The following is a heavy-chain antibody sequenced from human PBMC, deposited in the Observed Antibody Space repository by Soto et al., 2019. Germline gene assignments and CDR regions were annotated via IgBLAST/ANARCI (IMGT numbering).Heavy chain of an antibody. CDR1: GGSISSGGYS. D-gene: IGHD5-12*01. CDR3: ARGYTRIESAFDI. V-gene: IGHV4-30-2*01. J-gene: IGHJ3*02. Sequence: SETLSLTCAVSGGSISSGGYSWSWIRQPPGKGLEWIGYIYHSGSTYYNPSLKSRVTISVDRSKNQFSLKLSSVTAADTAVYYCARGYTRIESAFDIWGQGTMVTVSS. CDR2: IYHSGST.